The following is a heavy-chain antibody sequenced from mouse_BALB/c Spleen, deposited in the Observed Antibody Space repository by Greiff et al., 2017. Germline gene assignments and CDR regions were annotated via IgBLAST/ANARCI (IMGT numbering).Heavy chain of an antibody. CDR2: ISSGGSYT. CDR3: ARPSYDYDGYYYAMDY. V-gene: IGHV5-9-3*01. J-gene: IGHJ4*01. D-gene: IGHD2-4*01. Sequence: EVKVEESGGGLVKPGGSLKLSCAASGFTFSSYAMSWVRQTPEKRLEWVATISSGGSYTYYPDSVKGRFTISRDNAKNTLYLQMSSLRSEDTAMYYCARPSYDYDGYYYAMDYWGQGTSVTVSS. CDR1: GFTFSSYA.